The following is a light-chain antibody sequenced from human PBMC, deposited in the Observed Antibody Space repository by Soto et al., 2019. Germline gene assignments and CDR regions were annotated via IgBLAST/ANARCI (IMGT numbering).Light chain of an antibody. Sequence: EIVLTQSPDTLSLSPGDRAAVSCSASQTVGASYVAWYQHRPGQAPKFLMYGASTRATGIPDRFSGSGSGTEFTLTIDSLEPEDFGLYYCQQYGRSPWTFGQGTRVA. CDR2: GAS. CDR1: QTVGASY. J-gene: IGKJ1*01. CDR3: QQYGRSPWT. V-gene: IGKV3-20*01.